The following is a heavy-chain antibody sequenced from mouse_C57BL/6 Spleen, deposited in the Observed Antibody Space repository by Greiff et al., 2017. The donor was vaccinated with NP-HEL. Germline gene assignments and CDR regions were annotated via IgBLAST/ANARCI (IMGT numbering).Heavy chain of an antibody. D-gene: IGHD2-2*01. CDR3: ARNWHMVTTYAMDY. Sequence: VKLQESGPGLVQPSQSLSITCTVSGFSLTSYGVHWVRQSPGKGLEWLGVIWSGGSTDYNAAFISRLSISKDNSKSQVFFKMNSLQADDTAIYYCARNWHMVTTYAMDYWGQGTSVTVSS. J-gene: IGHJ4*01. CDR1: GFSLTSYG. CDR2: IWSGGST. V-gene: IGHV2-2*01.